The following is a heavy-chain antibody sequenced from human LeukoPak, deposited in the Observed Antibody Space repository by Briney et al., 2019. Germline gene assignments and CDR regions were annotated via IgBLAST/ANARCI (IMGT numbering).Heavy chain of an antibody. CDR3: AKDRWMDFWSGETYIDY. Sequence: PGGSLRLSCAASGFTFSSYAMSWVRQAPGKGLEWVSAISGSGGSTYYADSVKGRFTISRDNSKNTLYLQMNSLRAEDTAVYYCAKDRWMDFWSGETYIDYWGQGTWSPSPQ. V-gene: IGHV3-23*01. CDR2: ISGSGGST. J-gene: IGHJ4*02. D-gene: IGHD3-3*01. CDR1: GFTFSSYA.